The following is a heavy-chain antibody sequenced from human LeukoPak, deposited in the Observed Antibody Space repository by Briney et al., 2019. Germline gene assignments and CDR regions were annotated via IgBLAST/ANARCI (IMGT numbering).Heavy chain of an antibody. V-gene: IGHV1-18*01. CDR2: ISAYNGNT. Sequence: ASVKVSRKASGYTFTSYGISWVRQAPGQGLEWVGWISAYNGNTNYAQRLQGRVTMTTDTSTSTAYMELRSLRSDDTAVYFCARGGASTWYDFWGQGTLVTVSS. J-gene: IGHJ4*02. CDR3: ARGGASTWYDF. D-gene: IGHD6-13*01. CDR1: GYTFTSYG.